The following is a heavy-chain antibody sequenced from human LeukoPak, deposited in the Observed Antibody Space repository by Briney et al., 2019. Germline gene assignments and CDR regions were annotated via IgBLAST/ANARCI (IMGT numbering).Heavy chain of an antibody. CDR3: AMGGYYYMDV. CDR1: GFTFNNYA. Sequence: GGSLRLSCAASGFTFNNYAMSWVRQAPGKGLEWVSLISWDGGSTYYADSVKGRFTISRDNSKNSLYLQMNSLRTEDTALYYCAMGGYYYMDVWGKGTTVTVSS. D-gene: IGHD3-16*01. J-gene: IGHJ6*03. V-gene: IGHV3-43*02. CDR2: ISWDGGST.